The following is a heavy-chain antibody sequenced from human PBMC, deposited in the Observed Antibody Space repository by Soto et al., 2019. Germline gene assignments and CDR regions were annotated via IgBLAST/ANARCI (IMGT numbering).Heavy chain of an antibody. D-gene: IGHD2-8*01. Sequence: QVQLVQSGAEVKKAGASVKVSCKASGYTFNIYGITWVRQAPGQGLEWMGWMSGNNDNSKYAQKFQGRVTMTTDTSTSTAYMELRSLRSDDTAVYFCARDGVRSKLAFKKDWFDPWGQGTLVTVSS. J-gene: IGHJ5*02. V-gene: IGHV1-18*01. CDR1: GYTFNIYG. CDR3: ARDGVRSKLAFKKDWFDP. CDR2: MSGNNDNS.